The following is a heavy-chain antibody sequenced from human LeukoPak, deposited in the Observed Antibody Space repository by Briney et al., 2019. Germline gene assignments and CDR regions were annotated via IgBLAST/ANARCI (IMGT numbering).Heavy chain of an antibody. CDR2: ISSSSSTI. D-gene: IGHD3-16*01. Sequence: GGSLRLSCAASGFTFSSYSMNWVRQAPGKGLEWISYISSSSSTIYYADSVKGRFTISRDNAKNSLYLQMNSLRAEDTAVYYSTRGGGGYRVPFDFWGQGTLVTVSS. CDR1: GFTFSSYS. V-gene: IGHV3-48*01. J-gene: IGHJ4*02. CDR3: TRGGGGYRVPFDF.